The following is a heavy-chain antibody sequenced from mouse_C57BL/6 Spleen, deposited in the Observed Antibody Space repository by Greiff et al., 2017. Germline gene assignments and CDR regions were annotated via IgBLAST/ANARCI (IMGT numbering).Heavy chain of an antibody. CDR3: TRSAYSYAMDY. V-gene: IGHV1-15*01. CDR1: GYTFTDYE. J-gene: IGHJ4*01. CDR2: IDPETGGT. D-gene: IGHD2-10*01. Sequence: QVHVKQSGAELVRPGASVTLSCKASGYTFTDYEMHWVKQTPVHGLEWIGAIDPETGGTAYNQKFKGKAILTADKSSSTAYMELRSLTSEDSAVYYCTRSAYSYAMDYWGQGTSVTVSS.